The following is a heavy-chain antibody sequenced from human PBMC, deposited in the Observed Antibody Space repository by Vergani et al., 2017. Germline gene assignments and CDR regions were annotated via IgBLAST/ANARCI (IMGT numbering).Heavy chain of an antibody. CDR1: GYSFTSYW. J-gene: IGHJ6*02. CDR3: ARSAAAGTFDYYGMDV. Sequence: VQLVQSGAEVKKPGASVKVSCKASGYSFTSYWIGWVRQMPGKGLEWMGIIYPGDSDTRYSPSFQGQVTISADKSISTAYLQWSSLKASDTAMYYCARSAAAGTFDYYGMDVWGQGTTVTVSS. CDR2: IYPGDSDT. V-gene: IGHV5-51*01. D-gene: IGHD6-13*01.